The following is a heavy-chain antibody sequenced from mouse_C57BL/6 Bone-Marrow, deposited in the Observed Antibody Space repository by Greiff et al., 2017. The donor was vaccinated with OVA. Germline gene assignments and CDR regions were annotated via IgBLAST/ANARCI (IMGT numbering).Heavy chain of an antibody. Sequence: VQGVESGAELARPGASVKMSCKASGYTFTSYTMHWVRQRPGQGLEWIGYINPSSGYTKYNQKFKDKATLTADKSSSTAYMQLSSLTSEDSAVYYCARSGAYSNLFAYWGQGTLVTVSA. CDR2: INPSSGYT. J-gene: IGHJ3*01. D-gene: IGHD2-5*01. V-gene: IGHV1-4*01. CDR1: GYTFTSYT. CDR3: ARSGAYSNLFAY.